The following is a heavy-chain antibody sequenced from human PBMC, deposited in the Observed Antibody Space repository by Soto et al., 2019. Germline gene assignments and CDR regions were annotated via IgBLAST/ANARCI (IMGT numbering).Heavy chain of an antibody. J-gene: IGHJ4*02. CDR1: GGSISGNYIY. CDR2: IHDTETT. D-gene: IGHD6-13*01. V-gene: IGHV4-39*07. Sequence: SETLSLICTVSGGSISGNYIYWGWIRQPPGKGLEWIASIHDTETTNYNPSLKSRVTMSLDTSKNQLSLRLTSVTAADTAVYYCARGTSSWSWKFNYWGQGILVTVSS. CDR3: ARGTSSWSWKFNY.